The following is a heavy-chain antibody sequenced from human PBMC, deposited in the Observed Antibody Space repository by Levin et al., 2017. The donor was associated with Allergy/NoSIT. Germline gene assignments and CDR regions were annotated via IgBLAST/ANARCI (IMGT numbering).Heavy chain of an antibody. CDR1: GYSINNYY. CDR3: ARVSAGAVDP. Sequence: SQTLSLTCAVSGYSINNYYWGWIRQPPGKGLELIGYISHSGATNYNPTLESRVTVSIHTSRAHFSLNLTSVTAADTAVYYCARVSAGAVDPWGQGTLVTVSS. D-gene: IGHD6-25*01. V-gene: IGHV4-59*01. CDR2: ISHSGAT. J-gene: IGHJ5*02.